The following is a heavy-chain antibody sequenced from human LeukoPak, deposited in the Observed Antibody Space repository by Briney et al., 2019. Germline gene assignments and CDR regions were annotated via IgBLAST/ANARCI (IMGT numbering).Heavy chain of an antibody. D-gene: IGHD3-9*01. CDR3: ARVLRYFDWLSPPDY. V-gene: IGHV3-48*01. J-gene: IGHJ4*02. CDR1: GFTFSSCS. Sequence: GGSLRLSCAASGFTFSSCSMNWVRQAPGKGLEWVSYISSSSSTIYYADSVKGRFTISRDNAKNSLYLQMNSLRAEDTAVYYCARVLRYFDWLSPPDYWGQGTLVTVSS. CDR2: ISSSSSTI.